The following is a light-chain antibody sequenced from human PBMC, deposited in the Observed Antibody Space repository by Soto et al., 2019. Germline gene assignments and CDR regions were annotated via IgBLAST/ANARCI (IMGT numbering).Light chain of an antibody. Sequence: EVVMTQSPATVSVSPGERTSLSCRASQSVGTNLGWYQQKPGQAPRLLISKTSTRATGVPARFSGSGSGTEISVNLRSLQSEAMAVYCCRQYANWPLTFDGGTKGDIK. J-gene: IGKJ4*01. V-gene: IGKV3-15*01. CDR2: KTS. CDR3: RQYANWPLT. CDR1: QSVGTN.